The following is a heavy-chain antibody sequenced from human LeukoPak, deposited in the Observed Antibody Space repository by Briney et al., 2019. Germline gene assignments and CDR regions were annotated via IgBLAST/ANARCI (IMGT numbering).Heavy chain of an antibody. D-gene: IGHD3-10*01. Sequence: SETLSLTCTVSGGSISSSSYYWGWIRQPPGKGLEWIGSIYYSGSTYYNPSLKSRVTISGDTSKNQFSLKLSSVTAADTAVYYCARGVLLWFGELFSDWFDPWGQGTLVTVSS. V-gene: IGHV4-39*07. J-gene: IGHJ5*02. CDR2: IYYSGST. CDR1: GGSISSSSYY. CDR3: ARGVLLWFGELFSDWFDP.